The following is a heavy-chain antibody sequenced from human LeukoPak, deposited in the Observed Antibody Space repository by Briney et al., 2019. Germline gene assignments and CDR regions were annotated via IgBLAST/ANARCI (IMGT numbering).Heavy chain of an antibody. CDR3: ARDYYDSRGEAFDI. V-gene: IGHV4-59*11. D-gene: IGHD3-22*01. CDR2: IFYVGST. CDR1: GDSIGSHY. J-gene: IGHJ3*02. Sequence: SETLSLTCTVSGDSIGSHYWSWIRQPPGEGLEWIGYIFYVGSTNYNPSLKSRVTISVDTSKNQFSLKLNSVTAADTAVHYCARDYYDSRGEAFDIWGQGAMVTVSS.